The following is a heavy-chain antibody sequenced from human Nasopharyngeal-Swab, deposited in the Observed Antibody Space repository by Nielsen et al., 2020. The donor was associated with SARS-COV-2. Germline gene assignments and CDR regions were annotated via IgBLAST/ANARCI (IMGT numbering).Heavy chain of an antibody. J-gene: IGHJ5*02. V-gene: IGHV3-23*03. CDR2: IYSGGSST. Sequence: GESLKISCAASGFSFSSYAMNWVRQAPGKGLEWVAIIYSGGSSTYFADSVKGRFTISRDNAKNTLYLQMNSLRAEDTAVYYCTRGGRIAPPVPASWGQGTLVTVSS. CDR3: TRGGRIAPPVPAS. CDR1: GFSFSSYA. D-gene: IGHD2-21*01.